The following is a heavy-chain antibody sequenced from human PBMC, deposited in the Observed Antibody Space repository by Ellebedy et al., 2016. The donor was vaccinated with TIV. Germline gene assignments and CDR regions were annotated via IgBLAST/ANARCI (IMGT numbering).Heavy chain of an antibody. CDR2: IYYGGNT. CDR3: TRLRLDWGYFDD. V-gene: IGHV4-39*01. CDR1: GGSISSSPYY. D-gene: IGHD3/OR15-3a*01. Sequence: SETLSLTCTVSGGSISSSPYYWGWIRQSPGKGLEWIGTIYYGGNTYYNPSLKSRVTISVDTSNNQFSLELNSVTAADTAVFYCTRLRLDWGYFDDWGQGTLVTVSS. J-gene: IGHJ4*02.